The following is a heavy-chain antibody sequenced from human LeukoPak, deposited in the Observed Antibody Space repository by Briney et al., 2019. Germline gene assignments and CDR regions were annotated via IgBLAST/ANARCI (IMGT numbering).Heavy chain of an antibody. CDR2: ISYGGST. J-gene: IGHJ4*02. CDR3: ATRGSSYAY. D-gene: IGHD5-18*01. CDR1: GDSMTSYY. V-gene: IGHV4-59*08. Sequence: SETLSLTCSVSGDSMTSYYWSWIRQPPGKGLEWIGYISYGGSTNYNPSLKSRVTISIDTSKNQFSLKLSSVTAADTAVYYCATRGSSYAYWGQGTLVTVSS.